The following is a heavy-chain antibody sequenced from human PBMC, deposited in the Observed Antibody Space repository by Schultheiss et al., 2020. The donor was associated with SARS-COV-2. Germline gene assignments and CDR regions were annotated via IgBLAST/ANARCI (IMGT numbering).Heavy chain of an antibody. V-gene: IGHV3-23*01. D-gene: IGHD3-3*01. J-gene: IGHJ4*02. CDR2: ISGSGGST. Sequence: GGSLRLSCAASGFTFSSYDMHWVRQATGKGLEWVSAISGSGGSTYYADSVKGRFTISRDNSKNTLYLQMNSLRAEDTAVYYCAKHRYDFWSGYKTAYFDYWGQGTLVTVSS. CDR1: GFTFSSYD. CDR3: AKHRYDFWSGYKTAYFDY.